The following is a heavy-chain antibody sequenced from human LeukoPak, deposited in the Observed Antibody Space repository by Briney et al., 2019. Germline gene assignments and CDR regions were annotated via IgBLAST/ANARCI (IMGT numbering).Heavy chain of an antibody. CDR3: ARDYRSYSYGRGALDI. Sequence: GRSLRLSCAASGFTSSSYTMHWVRQAPGKGLEWVALISHDGSNKYDPDSVKGRFTISRDNSKNTLYLQMSSLRAEDTAVYYCARDYRSYSYGRGALDIWGQGTMVTVSS. CDR1: GFTSSSYT. J-gene: IGHJ3*02. D-gene: IGHD5-18*01. CDR2: ISHDGSNK. V-gene: IGHV3-30-3*01.